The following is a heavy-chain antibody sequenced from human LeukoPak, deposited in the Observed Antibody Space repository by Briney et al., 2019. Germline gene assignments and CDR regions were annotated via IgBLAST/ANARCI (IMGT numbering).Heavy chain of an antibody. J-gene: IGHJ4*02. CDR3: ARERKVGATCYFDY. CDR2: IYYSGST. Sequence: SETLSLTCTVSGGSISSYYWSWIRQPPGKGLEWIGYIYYSGSTNYNPSLKSRVTISVDTSKNQFSLELSSVTAADTAVYYCARERKVGATCYFDYWGQGTLVTVSS. D-gene: IGHD1-26*01. V-gene: IGHV4-59*01. CDR1: GGSISSYY.